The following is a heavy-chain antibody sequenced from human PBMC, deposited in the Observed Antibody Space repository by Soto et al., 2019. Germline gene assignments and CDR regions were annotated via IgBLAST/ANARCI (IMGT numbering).Heavy chain of an antibody. J-gene: IGHJ4*02. D-gene: IGHD4-17*01. V-gene: IGHV4-39*01. CDR3: ARHGDYMRPGQFDY. Sequence: SETLSLTCTVSGGSISSSSYYWGWIRQPPGKGLEWIGSIYYSGSTYYNPSLKSRVTISVDTSKNQFSLKLSSVTAADTAVYYCARHGDYMRPGQFDYWGQGTLVTVSS. CDR1: GGSISSSSYY. CDR2: IYYSGST.